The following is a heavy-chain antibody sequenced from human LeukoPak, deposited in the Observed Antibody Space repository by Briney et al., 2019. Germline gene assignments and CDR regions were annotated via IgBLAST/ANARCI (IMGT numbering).Heavy chain of an antibody. J-gene: IGHJ4*02. Sequence: PGGSLRLSCAASGFTFSRYGIHWVRQAPGKGLEWIGEINHSGSTNYNPSLKSRVTISVDTSKNQFSLKLSSVTAADTAMYYCARESTTVAGTFDYWGQGTLVTVSS. CDR1: GFTFSRYG. D-gene: IGHD6-19*01. CDR3: ARESTTVAGTFDY. CDR2: INHSGST. V-gene: IGHV4-34*01.